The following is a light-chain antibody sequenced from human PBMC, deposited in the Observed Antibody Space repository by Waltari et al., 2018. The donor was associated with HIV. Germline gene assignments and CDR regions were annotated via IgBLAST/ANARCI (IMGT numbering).Light chain of an antibody. CDR2: ADG. J-gene: IGLJ2*01. CDR3: QAILTSDQRLV. Sequence: NFLLSQPRPVSESPGGTVTISCARDSGNIATNSVHWNQRRPGRNPALVLYADGRRPSGIPERFSASNDRDSNSPSLTSFGLEHEDEAVCYVQAILTSDQRLVFGGGTRLTVL. V-gene: IGLV6-57*01. CDR1: SGNIATNS.